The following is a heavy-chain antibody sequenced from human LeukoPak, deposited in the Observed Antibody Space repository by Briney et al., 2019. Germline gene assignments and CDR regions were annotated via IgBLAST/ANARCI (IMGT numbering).Heavy chain of an antibody. V-gene: IGHV3-21*01. CDR2: ISSSSSYI. Sequence: PGGSLRLSCAASGFTFSSYSMNWVRQAPGKGLEWVSSISSSSSYIYYADSVKGRFTISRDNAKNSLYLQMNSLRAEDTAVYYCARDLYSGYDVSGYFDYWGQGTLVTVSS. CDR1: GFTFSSYS. J-gene: IGHJ4*02. D-gene: IGHD5-12*01. CDR3: ARDLYSGYDVSGYFDY.